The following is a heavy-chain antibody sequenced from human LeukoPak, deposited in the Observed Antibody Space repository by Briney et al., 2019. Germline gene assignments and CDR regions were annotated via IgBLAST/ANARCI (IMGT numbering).Heavy chain of an antibody. Sequence: ASVKVSCKASGYTFTSYYIHWVRQAPGQGLEWMGWISAYNGNTNYAQKLQGRVTMTTDTSTSTAYMELRSLRSDDTAVYYCARVERYPGTDYYYYGMDVWGQGTTVTVSS. CDR1: GYTFTSYY. V-gene: IGHV1-18*04. CDR3: ARVERYPGTDYYYYGMDV. D-gene: IGHD1-1*01. J-gene: IGHJ6*02. CDR2: ISAYNGNT.